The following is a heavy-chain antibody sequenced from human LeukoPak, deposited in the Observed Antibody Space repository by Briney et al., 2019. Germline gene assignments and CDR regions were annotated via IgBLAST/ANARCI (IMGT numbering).Heavy chain of an antibody. J-gene: IGHJ4*02. V-gene: IGHV4-61*02. CDR3: ASGNYYNSGRLDY. CDR1: GVSISSGGYY. Sequence: PSQTLSLTCTVSGVSISSGGYYWSWIRQPAGKGLEWIGRIYTSGSTNYNPSLKSRVTISVDTSKNQFSLKLNSVTAADTAVYYCASGNYYNSGRLDYWGQGTLVTVPS. D-gene: IGHD3-10*01. CDR2: IYTSGST.